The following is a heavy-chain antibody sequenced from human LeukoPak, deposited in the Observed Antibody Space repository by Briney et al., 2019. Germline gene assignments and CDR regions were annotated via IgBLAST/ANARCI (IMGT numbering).Heavy chain of an antibody. Sequence: ASVKVSCKASGGTFISYAISWVRQAPGQGLEWMGGITPIFGTANYAQKFQGRVTITADESTSTAYMELSSLRSEDTAVYYCARAFRAVPAAPYYYYYGMDVWGQGTTVTVSS. J-gene: IGHJ6*02. D-gene: IGHD2-2*01. CDR1: GGTFISYA. V-gene: IGHV1-69*13. CDR2: ITPIFGTA. CDR3: ARAFRAVPAAPYYYYYGMDV.